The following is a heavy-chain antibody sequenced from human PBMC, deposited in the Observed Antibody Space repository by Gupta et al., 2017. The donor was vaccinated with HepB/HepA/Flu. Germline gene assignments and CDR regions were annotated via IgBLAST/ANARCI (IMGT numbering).Heavy chain of an antibody. V-gene: IGHV3-9*01. D-gene: IGHD2-21*01. J-gene: IGHJ4*02. CDR3: AKEPIDGDFGFDG. CDR1: GFIFHEQV. CDR2: FKWNSAET. Sequence: EVKLVESGGGLVQPGRSLRLSCAGSGFIFHEQVIHWVRQTPGKGLEWLSGFKWNSAETWYADSGKGRFTNSRDSAENSLYLHMNSLSAEDTALYFCAKEPIDGDFGFDGGGQGILVTVSS.